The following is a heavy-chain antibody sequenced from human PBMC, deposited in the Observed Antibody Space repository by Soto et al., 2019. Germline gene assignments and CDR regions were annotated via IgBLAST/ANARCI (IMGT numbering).Heavy chain of an antibody. CDR3: AKEPFPYSIAASPDDLDY. Sequence: GGSLRLSCAASGFTFSSYAMSWVRQAPGKGLEWVSAISGSGGSTYYADSVKGRFTISRDNSKNTLYLQMNSLRAEDTAVYYCAKEPFPYSIAASPDDLDYWGQGTLVTVSS. V-gene: IGHV3-23*01. CDR2: ISGSGGST. CDR1: GFTFSSYA. D-gene: IGHD6-6*01. J-gene: IGHJ4*02.